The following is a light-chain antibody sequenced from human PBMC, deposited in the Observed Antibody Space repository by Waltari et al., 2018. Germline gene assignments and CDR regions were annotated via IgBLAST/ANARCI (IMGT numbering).Light chain of an antibody. CDR3: SSYAGSNHLV. V-gene: IGLV2-8*01. CDR2: EVN. J-gene: IGLJ3*02. CDR1: SSDVGGYNY. Sequence: QSALTQPPSASGSPGQSVTISCTGTSSDVGGYNYVSWYQHHPGNAPKLMVYEVNKRPAGVPDRCAGSKSGNTASLTGAGLQAEDESDYYCSSYAGSNHLVFGGGTKLTVL.